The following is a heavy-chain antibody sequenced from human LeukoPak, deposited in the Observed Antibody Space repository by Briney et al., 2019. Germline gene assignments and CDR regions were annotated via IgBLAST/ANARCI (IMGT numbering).Heavy chain of an antibody. V-gene: IGHV3-48*01. CDR2: ISSTSSTI. D-gene: IGHD4-17*01. J-gene: IGHJ4*02. Sequence: GGSLRLSCAASGFTFSNYSMNWVRQTPGRGLEWVSFISSTSSTIFYADSVKGRFTISRDNSKNTLYLQMNSLRAEDTAVYYCAREAVTRNYFDYWGQGTLVTVSS. CDR3: AREAVTRNYFDY. CDR1: GFTFSNYS.